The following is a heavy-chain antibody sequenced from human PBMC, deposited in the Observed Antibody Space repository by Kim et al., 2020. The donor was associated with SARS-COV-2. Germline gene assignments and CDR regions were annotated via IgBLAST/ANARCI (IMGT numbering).Heavy chain of an antibody. V-gene: IGHV1-69*04. CDR3: ASAQWELLRHAFDI. CDR2: IIPILGIA. J-gene: IGHJ3*02. Sequence: SVKVSCKASGGTFSSYAISWVRQAPGQGLEWMGRIIPILGIANYAQKFQGRVTITADKSTSTAYMELSSLRSEDTAVYYCASAQWELLRHAFDIWGQGTMVTVSS. D-gene: IGHD1-26*01. CDR1: GGTFSSYA.